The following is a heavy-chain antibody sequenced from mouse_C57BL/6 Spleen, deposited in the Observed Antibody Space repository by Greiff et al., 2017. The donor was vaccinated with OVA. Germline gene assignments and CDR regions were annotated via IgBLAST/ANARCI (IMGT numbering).Heavy chain of an antibody. J-gene: IGHJ1*03. CDR3: ARGYDYDDGHFDV. D-gene: IGHD2-4*01. V-gene: IGHV1-47*01. Sequence: VKLMESGAELVKPGASVKMSCKASGYTFTTYPIEWMKQNHGKSLEWIGNFHPYNDDTKYNEKFKGKATLTVEKSSSTVYLELSRLTSDDSAVYYCARGYDYDDGHFDVWGTGTTVTVSS. CDR2: FHPYNDDT. CDR1: GYTFTTYP.